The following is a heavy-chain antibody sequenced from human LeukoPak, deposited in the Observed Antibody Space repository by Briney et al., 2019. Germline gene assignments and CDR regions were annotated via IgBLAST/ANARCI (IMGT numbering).Heavy chain of an antibody. Sequence: ASVKVSCKASGYTFTSYYIHWVRQTPGQGLEWMGIINPSGGSTSYAQKFQGRVTMTRDMSTSTVYMELSSLRSEDTAVYYCARAWPTMVRGQKIWFDPWGQGTLVTVSS. CDR1: GYTFTSYY. CDR2: INPSGGST. CDR3: ARAWPTMVRGQKIWFDP. D-gene: IGHD3-10*01. J-gene: IGHJ5*02. V-gene: IGHV1-46*01.